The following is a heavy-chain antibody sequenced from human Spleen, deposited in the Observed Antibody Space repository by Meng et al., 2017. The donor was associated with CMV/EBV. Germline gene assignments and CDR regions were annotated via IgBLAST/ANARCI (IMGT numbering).Heavy chain of an antibody. CDR1: GFTFSSYA. D-gene: IGHD3-22*01. Sequence: GESLKISCAASGFTFSSYAVHWVRQAPGKGLEWVALISHDGSNKYYADSVKGRFTISRDDSKNTLYLEMNSLRAEDTAVYYCARCVRYYDSTAGGDYWGQGTLVTVSS. CDR2: ISHDGSNK. CDR3: ARCVRYYDSTAGGDY. V-gene: IGHV3-30-3*01. J-gene: IGHJ4*02.